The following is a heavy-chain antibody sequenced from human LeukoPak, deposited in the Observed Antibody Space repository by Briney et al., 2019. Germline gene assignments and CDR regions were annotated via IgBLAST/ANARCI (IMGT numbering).Heavy chain of an antibody. CDR1: GGSISSYY. J-gene: IGHJ5*02. CDR3: VRRVGYCGGDCYSGWFDP. CDR2: IFHSGST. Sequence: PSETLSLTCFVSGGSISSYYWGWIRQPPGKGLEWIGSIFHSGSTYYNPSLKSRVTLLVDTSKNQFSLKLSSVTAADTAVYYCVRRVGYCGGDCYSGWFDPWGQGTLVTVSS. D-gene: IGHD2-21*01. V-gene: IGHV4-59*08.